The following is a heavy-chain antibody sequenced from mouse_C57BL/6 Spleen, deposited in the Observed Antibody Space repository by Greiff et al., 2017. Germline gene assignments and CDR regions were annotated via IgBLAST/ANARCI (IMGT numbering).Heavy chain of an antibody. D-gene: IGHD1-1*01. CDR1: GYTFPDYE. Sequence: QVHVKQSGAELVRPGASVTLSCKASGYTFPDYEMHWVKQTPVHGLEGIGAIDPETGGTASNQKVKGKARLTTDKSSSTAYMELRSLTSEDSAVYYCTNRRSYGAMDDWGQGTSVTVSS. J-gene: IGHJ4*01. CDR3: TNRRSYGAMDD. V-gene: IGHV1-15*01. CDR2: IDPETGGT.